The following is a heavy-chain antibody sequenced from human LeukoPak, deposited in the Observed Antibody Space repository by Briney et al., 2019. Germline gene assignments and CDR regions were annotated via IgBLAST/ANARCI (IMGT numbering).Heavy chain of an antibody. D-gene: IGHD3-16*01. J-gene: IGHJ4*02. Sequence: PSETLSLTCTVSGGSISSSSYFWAWIRQPPGKGLEWIGSIYYSGTTYYNPSLKSRVTISVDTSKNQFSLNLSSVTATDTAVYYCARSDKDYADPGYFDYWGQGTLVTVSS. CDR2: IYYSGTT. V-gene: IGHV4-39*01. CDR1: GGSISSSSYF. CDR3: ARSDKDYADPGYFDY.